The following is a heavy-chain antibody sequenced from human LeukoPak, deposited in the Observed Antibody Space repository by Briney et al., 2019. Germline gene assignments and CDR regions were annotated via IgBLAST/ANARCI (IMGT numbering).Heavy chain of an antibody. J-gene: IGHJ4*02. CDR2: IYYRGST. V-gene: IGHV4-59*01. CDR1: GGSISGYY. CDR3: ARADAYSYGRFDF. D-gene: IGHD5-18*01. Sequence: SETLSLTCTVSGGSISGYYWSWIRQPPGKGLEWIGNIYYRGSTNYNPSLKSRVTISVDTSKNQFSLKLGSVTAADTAVYYCARADAYSYGRFDFWGPGTLVTVSS.